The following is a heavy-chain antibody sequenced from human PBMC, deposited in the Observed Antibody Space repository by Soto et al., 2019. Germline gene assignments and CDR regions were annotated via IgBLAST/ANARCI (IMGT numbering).Heavy chain of an antibody. CDR1: GFTFSSYS. Sequence: GGSLRLSCAASGFTFSSYSMNWVRQAPGKGLEWVSYISSSSSTKYYADSVKGRFTISRDNAKNSLYLQMNSLRAEDTAVYYCASQQTYYYGSGTQYYFDYWGQGTLVTVSS. J-gene: IGHJ4*02. D-gene: IGHD3-10*01. CDR2: ISSSSSTK. CDR3: ASQQTYYYGSGTQYYFDY. V-gene: IGHV3-48*01.